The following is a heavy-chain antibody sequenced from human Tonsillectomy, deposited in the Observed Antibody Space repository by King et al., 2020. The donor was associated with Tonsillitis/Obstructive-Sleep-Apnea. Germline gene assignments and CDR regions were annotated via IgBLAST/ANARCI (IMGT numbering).Heavy chain of an antibody. J-gene: IGHJ6*03. D-gene: IGHD3-3*01. Sequence: VQLVESGAEVKKPGESLKISCKGSGYSFTSYWIAWVRQMPGKGLEWMGIIYPGDSDTRYSPSFQGQVTISVDKSISTAYLQWSSLKASDTDMYYCARRARGFDFWSGYYSYYYYMDVWGKGTTVTVSS. CDR1: GYSFTSYW. CDR3: ARRARGFDFWSGYYSYYYYMDV. V-gene: IGHV5-51*01. CDR2: IYPGDSDT.